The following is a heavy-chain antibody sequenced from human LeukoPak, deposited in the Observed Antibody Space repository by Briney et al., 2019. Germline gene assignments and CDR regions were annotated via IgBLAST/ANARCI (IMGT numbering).Heavy chain of an antibody. CDR1: GFAFRSYG. Sequence: GGSLRLSCAASGFAFRSYGIEWVRQAPGKGLEWVAVIWYDGTNKYYADSVKGRFTISRDNSKNTLYLQMNSLRAEDTAVYYCAKDRGSSWYPDFDYWGQGTLVTVSS. D-gene: IGHD6-13*01. J-gene: IGHJ4*02. V-gene: IGHV3-33*06. CDR2: IWYDGTNK. CDR3: AKDRGSSWYPDFDY.